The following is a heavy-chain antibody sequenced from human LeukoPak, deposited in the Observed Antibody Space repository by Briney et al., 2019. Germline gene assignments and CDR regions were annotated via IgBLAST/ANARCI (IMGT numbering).Heavy chain of an antibody. J-gene: IGHJ4*03. V-gene: IGHV4-34*01. D-gene: IGHD5-24*01. Sequence: SETLSLTFAVYGGSFSRYYWSWIRQSPGKGLEWIAEIDHRGDTNYNPSVKSRVTISVDTSKNQFSLKVRSLRAAATAVYYCARGATISETGYFDFWGQGTLVTVSS. CDR2: IDHRGDT. CDR1: GGSFSRYY. CDR3: ARGATISETGYFDF.